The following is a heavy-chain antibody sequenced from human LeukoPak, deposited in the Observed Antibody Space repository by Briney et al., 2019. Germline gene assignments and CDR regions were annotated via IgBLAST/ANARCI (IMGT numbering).Heavy chain of an antibody. V-gene: IGHV3-23*01. D-gene: IGHD1-26*01. J-gene: IGHJ4*02. CDR1: GFTFSSNA. Sequence: PGGSLRLSCSASGFTFSSNAMAWVRQAPGKGLEWVVAIRGTTGDTYYADSVKGRFTIFRDNSKDSVHLHMGSLRAEDTAVYYCAKDRAGGSYPFDHWGQGSLVTVSS. CDR3: AKDRAGGSYPFDH. CDR2: IRGTTGDT.